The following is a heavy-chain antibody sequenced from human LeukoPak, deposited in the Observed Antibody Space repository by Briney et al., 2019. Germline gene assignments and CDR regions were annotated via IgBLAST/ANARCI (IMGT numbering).Heavy chain of an antibody. CDR1: GYTFTGYY. Sequence: GASVKVSCTASGYTFTGYYMHWVRQAPGQGLEWMGWINPNSGGTNYAQKFQGWVTMTRDTSISTAYMELSRLRSDDTAVYYCARAGYCSSTSCYHSVAVDYWGQGTLVTVSS. J-gene: IGHJ4*02. V-gene: IGHV1-2*04. CDR3: ARAGYCSSTSCYHSVAVDY. CDR2: INPNSGGT. D-gene: IGHD2-2*01.